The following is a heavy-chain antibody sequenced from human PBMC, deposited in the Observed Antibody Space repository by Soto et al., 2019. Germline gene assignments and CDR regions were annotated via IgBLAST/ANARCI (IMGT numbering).Heavy chain of an antibody. D-gene: IGHD3-3*01. CDR1: GGSISSYY. CDR3: ARVAKSYDFWGGNSPNYYYYSSMDV. Sequence: PSETLSLTCTVSGGSISSYYWSWIRQPPGKGLEWIGYIYYSGSTNYNPSLKSRVTISVDTSKNQFSLKLSSVTAADTAVYYCARVAKSYDFWGGNSPNYYYYSSMDVWGKGTTVTAS. V-gene: IGHV4-59*01. J-gene: IGHJ6*03. CDR2: IYYSGST.